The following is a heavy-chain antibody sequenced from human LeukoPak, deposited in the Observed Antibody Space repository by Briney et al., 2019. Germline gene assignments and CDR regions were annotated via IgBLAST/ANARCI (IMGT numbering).Heavy chain of an antibody. D-gene: IGHD3-16*01. CDR3: ARGGGLDV. J-gene: IGHJ6*02. CDR2: INHNGNVN. V-gene: IGHV3-7*03. CDR1: GFTFSSYG. Sequence: GRSLRLSCAASGFTFSSYGMHWVRQAPGKGLEWVASINHNGNVNYYVDSVKGRFTISRDNAKNSLYLQMSNLRAEDTAVYFCARGGGLDVWGQGATVTVSS.